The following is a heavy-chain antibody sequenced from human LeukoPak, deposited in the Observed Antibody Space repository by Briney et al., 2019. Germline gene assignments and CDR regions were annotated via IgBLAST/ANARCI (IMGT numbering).Heavy chain of an antibody. CDR1: GITFSTST. CDR3: ARDHMYYFDY. Sequence: PGGSLRLSFAASGITFSTSTMNWGGQAPGKGLEWMSYIGSSITYADSVRGRFSISRDNAKSTLYLQMNSLRDEDTAVYSCARDHMYYFDYWGQGALVTVSS. CDR2: IGSSIT. J-gene: IGHJ4*02. V-gene: IGHV3-48*02.